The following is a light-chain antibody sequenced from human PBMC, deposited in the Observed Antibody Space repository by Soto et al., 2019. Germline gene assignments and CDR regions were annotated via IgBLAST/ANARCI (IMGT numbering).Light chain of an antibody. CDR3: QTWGSGIQV. Sequence: QLVLTQSPSASASLGASVKLTCILSSGHSSDAIAWHQQQPEKGPRFLMKLNSDGSHNKGDGIPDRFLGSRSGTERYLTISSLQSEDEADYYCQTWGSGIQVFGGGTKLTVL. CDR1: SGHSSDA. CDR2: LNSDGSH. J-gene: IGLJ2*01. V-gene: IGLV4-69*01.